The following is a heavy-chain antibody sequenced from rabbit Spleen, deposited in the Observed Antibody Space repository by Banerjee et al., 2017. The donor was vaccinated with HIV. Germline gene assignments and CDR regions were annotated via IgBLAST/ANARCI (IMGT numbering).Heavy chain of an antibody. CDR3: ARDAATSFSSYGMDL. CDR1: GFSFSSSYY. Sequence: QSLEESGGDLVKPGASLTLTCTASGFSFSSSYYICWVRQAPGKGLEWIACIDTGSRDFTYYASWAKGRFTSSKASSTTVTLQMTSLTAADTATYFCARDAATSFSSYGMDLWGPGTLVTVS. D-gene: IGHD8-1*01. J-gene: IGHJ6*01. CDR2: IDTGSRDFT. V-gene: IGHV1S40*01.